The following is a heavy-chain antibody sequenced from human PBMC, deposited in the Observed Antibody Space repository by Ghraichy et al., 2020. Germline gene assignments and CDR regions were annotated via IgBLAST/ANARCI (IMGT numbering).Heavy chain of an antibody. J-gene: IGHJ2*01. CDR2: IYYSGST. D-gene: IGHD6-13*01. Sequence: SQTLSLTCTVSGGSISSYYWSWIRQPPGKGLEWIGYIYYSGSTNYNPSLKSRVTISVDTSKNQFSLKLSSVTAADTAVYYCARRSSSWWDIYWYFDLWGRGTLVTVSS. CDR3: ARRSSSWWDIYWYFDL. CDR1: GGSISSYY. V-gene: IGHV4-59*08.